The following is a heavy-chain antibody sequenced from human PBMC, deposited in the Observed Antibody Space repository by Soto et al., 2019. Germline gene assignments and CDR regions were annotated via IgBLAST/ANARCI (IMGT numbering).Heavy chain of an antibody. V-gene: IGHV1-69*12. D-gene: IGHD3-22*01. Sequence: QVQLVQSGAEVKKPGSSVKVSCKASGGTFSSYAISWVRQAPGQGLEWMGGIIPIFGAANYAQKFQGRVTITADESTSTAYMELSSLRSEDTAVYYCARDTNLVSSGYYYPDTNFDYWGQGTLVTVSS. J-gene: IGHJ4*02. CDR2: IIPIFGAA. CDR3: ARDTNLVSSGYYYPDTNFDY. CDR1: GGTFSSYA.